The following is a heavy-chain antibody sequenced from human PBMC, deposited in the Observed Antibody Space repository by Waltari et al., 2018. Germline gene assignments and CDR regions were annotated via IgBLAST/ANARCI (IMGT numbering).Heavy chain of an antibody. V-gene: IGHV3-23*03. CDR1: GFTFSSYA. D-gene: IGHD4-17*01. CDR2: IYSGGST. CDR3: AGDYGGNSRLLLYFDY. J-gene: IGHJ4*02. Sequence: EVQLLESGGGLVQPGGSLRLSCAASGFTFSSYAMSWVLQAPGKGLEWVSVIYSGGSTYYADSVKGRFTISRDNSKNTLYLQMNSLRAEDTAVYYCAGDYGGNSRLLLYFDYWGQGTLVTVSS.